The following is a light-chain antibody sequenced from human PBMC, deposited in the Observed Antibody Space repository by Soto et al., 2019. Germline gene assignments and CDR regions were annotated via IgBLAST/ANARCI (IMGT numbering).Light chain of an antibody. CDR2: GAS. CDR3: QQYYSYPT. J-gene: IGKJ1*01. CDR1: QSISNW. V-gene: IGKV1-5*01. Sequence: IQMTQSPSTLSASVGYRFTITCRASQSISNWLAWYQQKSGKAPKFLIYGASSLEDGVPSRFSGSGSGTEFTLTISSLQPDDFATYYCQQYYSYPTFGQGTTGDIK.